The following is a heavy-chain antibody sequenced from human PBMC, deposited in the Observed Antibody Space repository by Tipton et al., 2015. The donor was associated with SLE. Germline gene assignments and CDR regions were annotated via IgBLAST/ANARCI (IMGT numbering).Heavy chain of an antibody. V-gene: IGHV4-59*11. CDR2: IYYSGST. CDR1: GGSISSHY. Sequence: LRLSCTVSGGSISSHYWSWIRQPPGKGLEWIGYIYYSGSTNYNPSLKSRVTISVDTSKNQFSLKLSSVTAADTAVYYCAARATGGSFDYWGQGTLVTVSS. CDR3: AARATGGSFDY. J-gene: IGHJ4*02. D-gene: IGHD2-8*02.